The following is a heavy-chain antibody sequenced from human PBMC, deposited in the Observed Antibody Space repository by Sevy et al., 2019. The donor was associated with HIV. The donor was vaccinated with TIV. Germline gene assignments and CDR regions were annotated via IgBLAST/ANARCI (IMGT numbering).Heavy chain of an antibody. CDR2: INQGGSEK. J-gene: IGHJ5*02. V-gene: IGHV3-7*01. CDR3: ARALTAAASS. D-gene: IGHD6-13*01. Sequence: GGSLRLSCAASGFTFSAYWMHWVRQAPGKGLEWVANINQGGSEKYYVDSVKDRFTISRDNTKNSLFLQMNSLRAEDTAVYYCARALTAAASSWGQGALVTVSA. CDR1: GFTFSAYW.